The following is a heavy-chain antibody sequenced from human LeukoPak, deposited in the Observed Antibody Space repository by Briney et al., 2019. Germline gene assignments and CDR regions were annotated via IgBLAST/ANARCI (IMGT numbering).Heavy chain of an antibody. CDR1: GDSTSSSSYY. CDR3: ARRDYWGFGEKTDMYFDY. V-gene: IGHV4-39*01. CDR2: FYYSGSI. D-gene: IGHD3-10*01. J-gene: IGHJ4*02. Sequence: PSETLSLTCTVSGDSTSSSSYYWGWIRQPPGKGLEWIGTFYYSGSIYYNPSLTSRVTISVDTSKHEFSLKLSSVTAADTAMYYCARRDYWGFGEKTDMYFDYWGQGTLVTVSS.